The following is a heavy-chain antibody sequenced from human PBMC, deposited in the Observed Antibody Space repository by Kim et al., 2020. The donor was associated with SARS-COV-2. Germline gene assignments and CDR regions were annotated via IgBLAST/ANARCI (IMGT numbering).Heavy chain of an antibody. V-gene: IGHV3-21*01. J-gene: IGHJ5*02. D-gene: IGHD4-17*01. CDR2: ISSSSSYI. CDR1: GFTFSSYS. Sequence: GGSLRLSCAASGFTFSSYSMNWVRQAPGKGLEWVSSISSSSSYIYYADSVKGRFTISRDNAKNSLYLQMNSLRAEDTAVYYCARDNGDYANWFDPWGQGTLVTVSS. CDR3: ARDNGDYANWFDP.